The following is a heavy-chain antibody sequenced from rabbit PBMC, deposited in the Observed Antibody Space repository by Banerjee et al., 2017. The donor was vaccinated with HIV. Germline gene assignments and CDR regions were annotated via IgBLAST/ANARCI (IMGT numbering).Heavy chain of an antibody. Sequence: QSLEESGGDLVQPEGSLTLTCTASGFDFSSYYMSWVRQAPGKGLEWIGYIDPIYGATDYASWVNGRFTVSLDNAQNTVFLQMTSLTAADTATYFCARGLVAGVLDLWGPGTLVTVS. J-gene: IGHJ6*01. V-gene: IGHV1S7*01. D-gene: IGHD3-3*01. CDR1: GFDFSSYY. CDR3: ARGLVAGVLDL. CDR2: IDPIYGAT.